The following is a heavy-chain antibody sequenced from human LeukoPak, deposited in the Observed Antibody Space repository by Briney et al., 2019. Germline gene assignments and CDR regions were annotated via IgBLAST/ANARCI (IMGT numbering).Heavy chain of an antibody. CDR2: IYYSGST. D-gene: IGHD3-16*01. Sequence: SETLSLTCTVSGGSFSTYYWSWLRQPPGKGLEWIGYIYYSGSTDYNPSLKSRVTMSLDTSKNQFSLNLSSVTAADTAVYYCARAVITFGAAVAKGFDSWGQGTLVTVSS. V-gene: IGHV4-59*01. CDR1: GGSFSTYY. CDR3: ARAVITFGAAVAKGFDS. J-gene: IGHJ4*02.